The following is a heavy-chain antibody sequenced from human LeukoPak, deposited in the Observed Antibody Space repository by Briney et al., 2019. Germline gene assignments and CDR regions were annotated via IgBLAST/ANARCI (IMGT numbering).Heavy chain of an antibody. V-gene: IGHV1-3*01. CDR2: INAGNGNT. CDR1: GYTFTSYA. CDR3: ARGSYCGGDCYPDY. D-gene: IGHD2-21*02. Sequence: ASVKVSCKASGYTFTSYAMHWVRQAPGQGLEWMGWINAGNGNTKYSQKFQGRVTLTTETSTSTAYMELRSLRSDDTAVYYCARGSYCGGDCYPDYWGQGTLVTVSS. J-gene: IGHJ4*02.